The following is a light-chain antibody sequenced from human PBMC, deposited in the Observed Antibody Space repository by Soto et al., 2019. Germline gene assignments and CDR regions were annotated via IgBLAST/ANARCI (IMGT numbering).Light chain of an antibody. V-gene: IGLV2-14*02. CDR2: EVN. Sequence: QSALAQPASVSGSPGESLTISCTGSSSDIGTYDVVSWYQQLPGKAPKLLMFEVNKRPSGVSDRFSGSKSAITASLTISALKADDEADYYCCSSTSSPYLFGSGTKVTVL. CDR3: CSSTSSPYL. J-gene: IGLJ1*01. CDR1: SSDIGTYDV.